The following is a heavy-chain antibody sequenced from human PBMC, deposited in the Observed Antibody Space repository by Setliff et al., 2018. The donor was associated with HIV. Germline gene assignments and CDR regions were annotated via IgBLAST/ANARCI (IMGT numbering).Heavy chain of an antibody. CDR3: ARHQEDHYYGSGSYYKPFDY. J-gene: IGHJ4*02. V-gene: IGHV4-39*01. CDR2: IYNSGMT. D-gene: IGHD3-10*01. CDR1: GDSISSGGYY. Sequence: SETLSLTCTVSGDSISSGGYYWSWIRHHPGKGLEWIGYIYNSGMTYYNPSLKSRVTISVDTSKNQFSLKLSSVTAADTAVYYCARHQEDHYYGSGSYYKPFDYWGQGTLVTVSS.